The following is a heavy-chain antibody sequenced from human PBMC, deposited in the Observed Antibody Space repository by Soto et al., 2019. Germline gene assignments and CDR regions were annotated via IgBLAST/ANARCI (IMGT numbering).Heavy chain of an antibody. CDR3: VWDGTRHLRRWFVS. CDR2: IYATGTT. CDR1: GASSGGFS. V-gene: IGHV4-4*07. D-gene: IGHD3-3*02. J-gene: IGHJ5*01. Sequence: SGNLSLTCTVYGASSGGFSWRWVRKSSGKGLEWIGRIYATGTTDYNPSLKSRVMMSVDTSKKQFSLKLRSVTAADTAVYYCVWDGTRHLRRWFVSCG.